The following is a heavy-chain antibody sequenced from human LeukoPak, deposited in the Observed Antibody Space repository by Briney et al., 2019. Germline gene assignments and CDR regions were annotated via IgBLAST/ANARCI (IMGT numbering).Heavy chain of an antibody. CDR1: GYTFSAYC. CDR2: INPKSGGT. V-gene: IGHV1-2*02. D-gene: IGHD6-19*01. CDR3: VRGLGISGWYAPPLGYFDS. J-gene: IGHJ4*02. Sequence: ASVKVSCKASGYTFSAYCMHWVRQAPGQGLEWMGWINPKSGGTNYAQQFQDRVTMTRDTSISSTYMELSRLKSEETAVYYCVRGLGISGWYAPPLGYFDSWGQGTLVTVSS.